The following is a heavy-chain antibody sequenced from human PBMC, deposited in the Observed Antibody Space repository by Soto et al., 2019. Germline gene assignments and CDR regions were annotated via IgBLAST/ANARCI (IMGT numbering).Heavy chain of an antibody. V-gene: IGHV4-30-4*01. CDR1: GGSISDDSY. CDR3: ARDEYQLLSSVSWFDS. Sequence: SETLSLTCTVSGGSISDDSYCSWIRQTPGKGLEWIEYIYHAGNTYYNPSLRSRVSISVDKSKSQFSLKLISVTAADTAVYFCARDEYQLLSSVSWFDSWGQGTLVTVSS. CDR2: IYHAGNT. D-gene: IGHD2-2*01. J-gene: IGHJ5*01.